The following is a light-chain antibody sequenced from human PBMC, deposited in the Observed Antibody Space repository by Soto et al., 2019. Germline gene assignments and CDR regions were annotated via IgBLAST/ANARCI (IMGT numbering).Light chain of an antibody. J-gene: IGKJ3*01. Sequence: DIQLTQSPSLSASVGDRVTITCRASESIKNYLNWFQQKPGKAPRVLIYAASTLQGGVPSRFSGSGSGTYFTLTISSVQPEDFATYFCQYSFSILFGPGTKVDFK. CDR2: AAS. CDR1: ESIKNY. V-gene: IGKV1-39*01. CDR3: QYSFSIL.